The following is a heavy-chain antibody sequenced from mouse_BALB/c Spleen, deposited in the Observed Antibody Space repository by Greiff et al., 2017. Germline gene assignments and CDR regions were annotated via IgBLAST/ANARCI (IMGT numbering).Heavy chain of an antibody. Sequence: AAELARPGASVKMSCKAFGYPFTSYTMHWVKQRPGQGLEWIGYINPSSGYTEYNQKFKDKTTLTADKSSSTAYMQLSSLTSEDSAVYYCARERVHYYGYDYWGQGTTLTVSS. J-gene: IGHJ2*01. CDR2: INPSSGYT. D-gene: IGHD1-2*01. CDR1: GYPFTSYT. V-gene: IGHV1-4*02. CDR3: ARERVHYYGYDY.